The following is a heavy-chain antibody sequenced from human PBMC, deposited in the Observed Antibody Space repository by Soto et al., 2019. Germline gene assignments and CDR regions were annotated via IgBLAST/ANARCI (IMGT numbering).Heavy chain of an antibody. CDR3: ARKRISITMNYGMDV. CDR1: GFTFSSYA. CDR2: ISYDGSNK. V-gene: IGHV3-30-3*01. Sequence: GGSLRLSCAASGFTFSSYAMHWVRQAPGKGLGWVAVISYDGSNKYYADSVKGRFTISRDNSKNTLYLQMNSLRAEDTAVYYCARKRISITMNYGMDVWGQGTTVTVSS. D-gene: IGHD3-22*01. J-gene: IGHJ6*02.